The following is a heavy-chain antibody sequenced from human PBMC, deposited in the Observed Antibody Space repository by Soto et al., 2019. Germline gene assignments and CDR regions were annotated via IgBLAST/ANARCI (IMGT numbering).Heavy chain of an antibody. CDR1: GYTFTGYY. CDR2: INPNSGGT. Sequence: ASVKVSCKASGYTFTGYYMHWVRQAPGQGLEWMGWINPNSGGTNYAQKFQGWVTMTRDTSISTAYMELSRLRSDDTAVYYCAVLYGRLIAVAGTSFDIWGQGTMVTVSS. D-gene: IGHD6-19*01. CDR3: AVLYGRLIAVAGTSFDI. J-gene: IGHJ3*02. V-gene: IGHV1-2*04.